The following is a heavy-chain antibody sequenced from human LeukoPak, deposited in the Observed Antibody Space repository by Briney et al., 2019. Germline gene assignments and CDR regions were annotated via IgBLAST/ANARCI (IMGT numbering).Heavy chain of an antibody. Sequence: GGSLRLSCAASGFTVSSNYMSWVRQAPGKGLEWVSVIYSGGSTYYADSVKGRFTISRDNSKNTLYLQMNSLRAEDTAVYYCAREVRYYDSSGYSLWGQGTLVTVSS. CDR1: GFTVSSNY. CDR3: AREVRYYDSSGYSL. D-gene: IGHD3-22*01. V-gene: IGHV3-53*01. CDR2: IYSGGST. J-gene: IGHJ4*02.